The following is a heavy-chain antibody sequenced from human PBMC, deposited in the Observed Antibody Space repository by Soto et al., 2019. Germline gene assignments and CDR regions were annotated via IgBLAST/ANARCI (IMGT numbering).Heavy chain of an antibody. CDR2: ISGYNGNT. J-gene: IGHJ6*02. V-gene: IGHV1-18*01. Sequence: QVQLVQSGAEVKKPGASVKVSCKASGYTFTSYGVSWVRQAPGQGLEWMGWISGYNGNTNYAQNLQGRVTMTTDTSTSTASMELRNLRSDDTAVYYCARGEWWNIGSTFGYYYGMDVWGQGTTVTVSS. CDR1: GYTFTSYG. CDR3: ARGEWWNIGSTFGYYYGMDV. D-gene: IGHD2-15*01.